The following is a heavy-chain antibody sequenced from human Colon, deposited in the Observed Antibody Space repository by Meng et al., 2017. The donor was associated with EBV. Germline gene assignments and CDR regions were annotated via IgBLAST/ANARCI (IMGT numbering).Heavy chain of an antibody. CDR3: ARYTEGYYDSGRGDD. Sequence: PEGSGPGLVKPSETLSLTCTVSGDSISSGSYYWGWIRQPPGKGLEWIGSIYYSGNTYRNPSLKSRVTIFVDTSKNQFSLKLTSVTAADTAIYYCARYTEGYYDSGRGDDWGQGTLVTVSS. V-gene: IGHV4-39*01. J-gene: IGHJ4*02. CDR2: IYYSGNT. D-gene: IGHD3-16*01. CDR1: GDSISSGSYY.